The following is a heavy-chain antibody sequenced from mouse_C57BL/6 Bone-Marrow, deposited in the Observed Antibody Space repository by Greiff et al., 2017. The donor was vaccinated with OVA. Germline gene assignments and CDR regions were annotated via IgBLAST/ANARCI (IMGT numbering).Heavy chain of an antibody. CDR2: ISNGGGST. CDR1: GFTFSDYY. CDR3: ARQLRPLYFDY. D-gene: IGHD3-2*02. Sequence: EVQLVESGGGLVQPGGSLKLSCAASGFTFSDYYMYWVRQTPEKRLEWVAYISNGGGSTYYPDTVKGRFTISRDNAKNTLYLQMSRLKSEDTAMYYCARQLRPLYFDYWGQGTTLTVSS. J-gene: IGHJ2*01. V-gene: IGHV5-12*01.